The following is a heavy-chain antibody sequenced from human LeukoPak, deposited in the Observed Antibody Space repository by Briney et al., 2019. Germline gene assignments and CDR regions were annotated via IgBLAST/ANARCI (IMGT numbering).Heavy chain of an antibody. Sequence: PGGSLRLSCAASGFTFSSYAMHWVRQAPGKGLEWVAVISYDGSNKYYADSVKGRFTISRDNSKNTLYLQMNSLRAEDTAVYYCVREVRSWAAYYDSSGYRSVLDYWGQGTLVTVSS. CDR3: VREVRSWAAYYDSSGYRSVLDY. D-gene: IGHD3-22*01. CDR2: ISYDGSNK. J-gene: IGHJ4*02. V-gene: IGHV3-30-3*01. CDR1: GFTFSSYA.